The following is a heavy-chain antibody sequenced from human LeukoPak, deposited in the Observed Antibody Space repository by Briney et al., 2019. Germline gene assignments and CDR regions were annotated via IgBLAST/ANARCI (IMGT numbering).Heavy chain of an antibody. CDR3: ARRDGYFDY. CDR1: GGSISSRSYS. V-gene: IGHV4-39*07. D-gene: IGHD5-24*01. Sequence: SETLSLTCSVSGGSISSRSYSWGWIRQTPGKGLEWIGNIDYSGTTYYTPSLKSRVTISVDTSKNQFSLKLSSVTAADTAVYYCARRDGYFDYWGQGTLVTVSS. J-gene: IGHJ4*02. CDR2: IDYSGTT.